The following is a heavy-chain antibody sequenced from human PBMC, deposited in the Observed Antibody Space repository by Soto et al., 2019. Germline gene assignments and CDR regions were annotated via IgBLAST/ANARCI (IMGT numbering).Heavy chain of an antibody. CDR1: GDSMSTGRYY. D-gene: IGHD3-3*01. V-gene: IGHV4-31*03. Sequence: SETLSLTCTVSGDSMSTGRYYWSWIRQHPGEALEWIGYIYYSGTTHHNPSLRSRATLSVDTSKNQFSLRLTSVTAADTAVYYCAIVYYDFWSGYYNYYYYMDFWGKGTTVTGSS. CDR3: AIVYYDFWSGYYNYYYYMDF. CDR2: IYYSGTT. J-gene: IGHJ6*03.